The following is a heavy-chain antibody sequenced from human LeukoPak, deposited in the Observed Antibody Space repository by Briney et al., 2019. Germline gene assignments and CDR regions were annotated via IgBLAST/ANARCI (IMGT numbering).Heavy chain of an antibody. V-gene: IGHV4-59*01. CDR2: IYYSGDT. CDR1: RVSISGYS. Sequence: SETLSLTCTVSRVSISGYSWSWIRQSPGGGLEWIGYIYYSGDTAYNPSLRSRVTMSVDTSKNQFSLQLRSMTTADTAVYYCVRGPYGASISKWFDPWGQGTQVIVSP. D-gene: IGHD4/OR15-4a*01. CDR3: VRGPYGASISKWFDP. J-gene: IGHJ5*02.